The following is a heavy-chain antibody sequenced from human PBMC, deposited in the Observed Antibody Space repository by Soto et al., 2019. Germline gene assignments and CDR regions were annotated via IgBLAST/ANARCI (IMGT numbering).Heavy chain of an antibody. CDR3: ARTVDIVVVVAVANYAFDI. V-gene: IGHV4-34*01. Sequence: SETLSLTCAVYGGSFSGYYWSWIRQPPGKGLEWIGEINHSGSTNYNPSLKSRVTISVDTSKNQFSLKLSSVTAADTAVYYCARTVDIVVVVAVANYAFDIWGQGTMVTVSS. CDR1: GGSFSGYY. J-gene: IGHJ3*02. D-gene: IGHD2-15*01. CDR2: INHSGST.